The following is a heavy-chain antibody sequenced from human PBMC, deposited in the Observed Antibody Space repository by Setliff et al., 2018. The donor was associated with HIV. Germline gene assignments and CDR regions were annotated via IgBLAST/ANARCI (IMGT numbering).Heavy chain of an antibody. D-gene: IGHD3-22*01. Sequence: ASVKVSCKASGYTFTRYFMHCVRQAPGQGLEWLGMINPSGGSTWYAQKLQGRVTMTTDTSTSTAYMELRSLRSDDTAVYYCARDVDYYDSSGYTNAFDIWGQGTMVTVSS. CDR3: ARDVDYYDSSGYTNAFDI. CDR2: INPSGGST. CDR1: GYTFTRYF. J-gene: IGHJ3*02. V-gene: IGHV1-46*01.